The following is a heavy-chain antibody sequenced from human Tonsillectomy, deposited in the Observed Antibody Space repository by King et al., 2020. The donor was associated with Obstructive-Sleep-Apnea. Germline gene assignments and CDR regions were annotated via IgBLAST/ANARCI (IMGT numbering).Heavy chain of an antibody. CDR1: GFTFSNAW. CDR2: IKSKTDGETT. Sequence: VQLVESGGGLVKPGGSLRLSCAASGFTFSNAWMSWVRQAPGKGLEWVGRIKSKTDGETTDYAGPVKGRFTISRDDSKNTLYLQMNSLKTEDTAVYYCTTDPYYYDSSGPVDYWGQGTLVTVSS. J-gene: IGHJ4*02. CDR3: TTDPYYYDSSGPVDY. D-gene: IGHD3-22*01. V-gene: IGHV3-15*01.